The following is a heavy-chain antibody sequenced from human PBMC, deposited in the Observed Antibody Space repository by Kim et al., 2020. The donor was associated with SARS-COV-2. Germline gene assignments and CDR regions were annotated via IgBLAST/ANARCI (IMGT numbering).Heavy chain of an antibody. Sequence: SETLSLTCTVSGDSISSSTYYWGWIRQPPGKGLEWIGTIYYTGSTYYNPSLKSRVTISADMSNNQFSLKLSSVTAADTALYYCSRLGPNLDKAMDSWGQGTLVTVSS. CDR3: SRLGPNLDKAMDS. CDR2: IYYTGST. V-gene: IGHV4-39*01. D-gene: IGHD7-27*01. CDR1: GDSISSSTYY. J-gene: IGHJ4*02.